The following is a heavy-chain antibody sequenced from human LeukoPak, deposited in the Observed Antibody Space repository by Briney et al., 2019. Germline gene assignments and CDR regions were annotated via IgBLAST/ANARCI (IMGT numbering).Heavy chain of an antibody. CDR3: TKGGGSGSYSDY. Sequence: PGRSLRLSCAASGFTFSSYSMNCVRQTPGKGLQWVSYISGSSSTIYYADSVRGRFTISRDNAKNSLYLQMNSLRDEDTAVYYCTKGGGSGSYSDYWGQGTLVTVSS. CDR2: ISGSSSTI. D-gene: IGHD3-10*01. V-gene: IGHV3-48*02. CDR1: GFTFSSYS. J-gene: IGHJ4*02.